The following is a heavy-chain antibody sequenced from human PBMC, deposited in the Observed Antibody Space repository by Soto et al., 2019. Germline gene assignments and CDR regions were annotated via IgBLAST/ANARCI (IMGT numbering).Heavy chain of an antibody. CDR1: GFTFSSYG. D-gene: IGHD6-13*01. J-gene: IGHJ6*03. CDR2: IWYDGSNK. Sequence: QVQLVESGGGVVQPGRSLRLSCAASGFTFSSYGMHWVRQAPGKGLEWVAVIWYDGSNKYYADSVKGRFTISRDNSKNTLYLQMNSLRAEDTAVYYCAREGLAAIPGTSNYYYYYMDVWGKGTTVTVSS. V-gene: IGHV3-33*01. CDR3: AREGLAAIPGTSNYYYYYMDV.